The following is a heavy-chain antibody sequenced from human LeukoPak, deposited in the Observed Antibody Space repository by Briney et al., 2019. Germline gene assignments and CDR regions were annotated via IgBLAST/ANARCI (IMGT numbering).Heavy chain of an antibody. Sequence: GGSLRLSCAASGFTFSTYSMNWVRQAPGKGLEWVSYITSSSSTMFYADSVKGRFTISRDNAKNSLYLQMNSLRAEDTAVYYCARDVKSYSSGASYFDYWGQGTLVTVSS. D-gene: IGHD6-19*01. CDR3: ARDVKSYSSGASYFDY. CDR1: GFTFSTYS. J-gene: IGHJ4*02. V-gene: IGHV3-48*01. CDR2: ITSSSSTM.